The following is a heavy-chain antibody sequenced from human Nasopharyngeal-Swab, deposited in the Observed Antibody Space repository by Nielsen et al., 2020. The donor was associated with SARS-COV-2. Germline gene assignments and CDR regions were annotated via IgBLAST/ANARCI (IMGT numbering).Heavy chain of an antibody. CDR3: ARAKNYDFWSGYMRVPYWPDF. CDR1: AGSFSGYF. V-gene: IGHV4-34*01. J-gene: IGHJ4*02. D-gene: IGHD3-3*01. CDR2: INHSGTT. Sequence: SETLSLTCAVDAGSFSGYFWTWIRQPPGKGLEWIGEINHSGTTNYNPSLESRVTLSVDTSKKQFSLIMTSVTAADTAVYYCARAKNYDFWSGYMRVPYWPDFWGQGTLVTVSS.